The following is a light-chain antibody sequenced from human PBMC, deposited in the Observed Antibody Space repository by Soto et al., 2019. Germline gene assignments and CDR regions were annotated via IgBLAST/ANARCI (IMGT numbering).Light chain of an antibody. CDR1: SSDVGSYNL. CDR2: EGS. CDR3: GSYEGRTPLV. V-gene: IGLV2-23*01. J-gene: IGLJ2*01. Sequence: QSALTQPASVSGSPGQSITISCTGTSSDVGSYNLVSWYQQHPGKAPKLMIYEGSKRPSGVSNRFSGSKSGNTASLTISGPQPEDGADNSFGSYEGRTPLVFGGGTK.